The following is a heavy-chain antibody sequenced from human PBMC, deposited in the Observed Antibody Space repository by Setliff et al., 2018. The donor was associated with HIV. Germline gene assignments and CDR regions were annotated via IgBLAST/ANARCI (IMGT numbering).Heavy chain of an antibody. CDR3: ARERYCSAGSCYSKLSWFDP. V-gene: IGHV1-8*01. Sequence: ASVKVSCKASGHTFTNVDIHWLRRATGQGLEWMGWMNPNTGVSGYALKFQDRVTITTDESTTTAYMELSSLRSEDTAVYFCARERYCSAGSCYSKLSWFDPWGQGTLVTVSS. CDR1: GHTFTNVD. CDR2: MNPNTGVS. D-gene: IGHD2-15*01. J-gene: IGHJ5*02.